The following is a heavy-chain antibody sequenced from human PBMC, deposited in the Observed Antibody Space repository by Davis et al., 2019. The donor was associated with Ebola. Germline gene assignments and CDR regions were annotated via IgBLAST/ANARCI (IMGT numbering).Heavy chain of an antibody. J-gene: IGHJ4*02. Sequence: PGGSLRLSCAASGFTFDDYAMHWVRQAPGKGLEWVSGVNWNSGYIVYADSVKGRFTSRDNAKKSLYLQMNSLRTEDTAFYYCAKDIKRYCTGGSCFSGIDYWGQGTLVTVSS. V-gene: IGHV3-9*01. CDR2: VNWNSGYI. CDR1: GFTFDDYA. CDR3: AKDIKRYCTGGSCFSGIDY. D-gene: IGHD2-15*01.